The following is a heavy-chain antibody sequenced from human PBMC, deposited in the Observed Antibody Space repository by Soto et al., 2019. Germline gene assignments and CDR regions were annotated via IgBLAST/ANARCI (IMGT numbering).Heavy chain of an antibody. V-gene: IGHV3-30*18. CDR1: GFTFSSYG. D-gene: IGHD2-15*01. J-gene: IGHJ6*02. Sequence: QVQLVESGGGVVQPGRSLRLSCAASGFTFSSYGMHWVRQAPGKGLEWVAVISYDGSNKYYADSVKGRFTISRDNSKNKLYLQRNSRRAEDTAVYYCAKDLFSVDIVVVVAASDYYYGMDVWGQGTTVTVSS. CDR2: ISYDGSNK. CDR3: AKDLFSVDIVVVVAASDYYYGMDV.